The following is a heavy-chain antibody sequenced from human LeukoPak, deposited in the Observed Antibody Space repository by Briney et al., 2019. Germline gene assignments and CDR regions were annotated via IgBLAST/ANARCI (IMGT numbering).Heavy chain of an antibody. Sequence: QPGGSLRLSCAASGFTVSSYWMSWVRQVPGKGLEWVANIKQDGSDKYYVDSVKGRFTISRDNAKNSLYLQMNSLRAEDTAVYYCARMTVYSSSWLAYYMDVWGKGTTATVSS. D-gene: IGHD6-13*01. CDR1: GFTVSSYW. V-gene: IGHV3-7*01. J-gene: IGHJ6*03. CDR2: IKQDGSDK. CDR3: ARMTVYSSSWLAYYMDV.